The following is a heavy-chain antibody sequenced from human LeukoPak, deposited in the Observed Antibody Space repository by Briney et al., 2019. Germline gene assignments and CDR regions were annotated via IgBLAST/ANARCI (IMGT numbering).Heavy chain of an antibody. J-gene: IGHJ5*02. CDR3: ARSAEWELDLGWFDP. CDR1: GGSISSSSYY. V-gene: IGHV4-39*07. Sequence: PSETLSLTCTVSGGSISSSSYYWGWIRQPPGKGLEWIGSIYYSGSTYYNPSLKSRVTISVDTSKNQFSLKLSSVTAADTAVYYCARSAEWELDLGWFDPWGQGTLVTVSS. CDR2: IYYSGST. D-gene: IGHD1-26*01.